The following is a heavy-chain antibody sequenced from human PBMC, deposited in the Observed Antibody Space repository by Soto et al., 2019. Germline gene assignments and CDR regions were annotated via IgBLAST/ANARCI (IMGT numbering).Heavy chain of an antibody. Sequence: ASVMVSCKASGYTFSDFFIHWVRQAPGQGLEWMGWINPNTGDTKFAQRFQGRVTMTGDTSISTAYMDLSRLTSDDTAVYYCARDGLTLKYSFDIWGQGTMVTVSS. CDR1: GYTFSDFF. CDR2: INPNTGDT. CDR3: ARDGLTLKYSFDI. D-gene: IGHD3-9*01. V-gene: IGHV1-2*02. J-gene: IGHJ3*02.